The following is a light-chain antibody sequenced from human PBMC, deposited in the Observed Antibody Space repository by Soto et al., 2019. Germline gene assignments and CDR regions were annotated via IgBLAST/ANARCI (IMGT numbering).Light chain of an antibody. CDR1: QSIGSW. CDR3: QQYKSYET. CDR2: EAS. V-gene: IGKV1-5*03. Sequence: DIQMTQSPSTLSASLGDRVTITCRASQSIGSWLAWYQQKPGQSHKLLIYEASSLESGAPSRFSGTGSGTEFTLTISSLQPDDFATYYCQQYKSYETFGQGTKVDI. J-gene: IGKJ1*01.